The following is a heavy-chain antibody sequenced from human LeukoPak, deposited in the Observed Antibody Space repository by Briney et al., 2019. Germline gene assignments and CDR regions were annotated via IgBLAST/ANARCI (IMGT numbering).Heavy chain of an antibody. V-gene: IGHV5-51*01. J-gene: IGHJ6*02. D-gene: IGHD1-14*01. CDR2: IYPGDSDT. Sequence: GESLKISCKGSGYSFTSYWIGWVRQMPGKGLEWMGIIYPGDSDTRYSPSFQGQVTISADKSISTAYLQWSSLKASDTAMYYCARLNQPGYYYYYGMDVWGQGTTVTVSS. CDR1: GYSFTSYW. CDR3: ARLNQPGYYYYYGMDV.